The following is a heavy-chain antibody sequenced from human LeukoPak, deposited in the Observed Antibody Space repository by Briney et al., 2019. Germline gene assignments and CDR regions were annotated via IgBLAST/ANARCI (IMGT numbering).Heavy chain of an antibody. CDR2: ISYDGSNK. D-gene: IGHD6-13*01. J-gene: IGHJ4*02. CDR3: ARERYSSQPLDY. V-gene: IGHV3-30-3*01. CDR1: GFTFSSYA. Sequence: GGSLRLSCAASGFTFSSYAMHWVRQAPGKGLEWVAVISYDGSNKYYADSVKGRFTISRDNSKNTLYLQMNSLRAEDTAVYYCARERYSSQPLDYWGQGTLVTVSS.